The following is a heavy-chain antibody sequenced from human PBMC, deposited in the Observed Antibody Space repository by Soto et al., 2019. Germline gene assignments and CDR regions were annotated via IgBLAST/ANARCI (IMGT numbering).Heavy chain of an antibody. Sequence: QVQLVQSGAEVKKPGASVKVSCKASGDTFTSYDINWVRQATGQGLEWMGWMNPNSGNTGYAQKFQGRVTMTRNTSISTAYMELSNLRSEDTAVYYCAREEIAAAGTGYYYYGMDVWGQGTPVTVSS. J-gene: IGHJ6*02. CDR3: AREEIAAAGTGYYYYGMDV. CDR1: GDTFTSYD. D-gene: IGHD6-13*01. CDR2: MNPNSGNT. V-gene: IGHV1-8*01.